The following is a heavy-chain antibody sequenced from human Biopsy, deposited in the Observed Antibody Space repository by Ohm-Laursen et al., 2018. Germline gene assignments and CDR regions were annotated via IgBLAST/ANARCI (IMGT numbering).Heavy chain of an antibody. D-gene: IGHD1-26*01. CDR1: GVSISIYY. CDR2: IYYTGHT. CDR3: ARHGPSYSGSYWRYFDL. V-gene: IGHV4-59*08. Sequence: SETLSLTCTVSGVSISIYYWCRIRQPPGLGLEWIGYIYYTGHTNYNPSLKSRFTISADTSMNRLSLRLTSVTAADTAVYYCARHGPSYSGSYWRYFDLWGRGTLVTVSS. J-gene: IGHJ2*01.